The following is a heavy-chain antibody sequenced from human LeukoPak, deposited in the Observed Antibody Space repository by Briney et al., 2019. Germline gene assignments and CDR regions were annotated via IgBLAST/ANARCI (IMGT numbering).Heavy chain of an antibody. J-gene: IGHJ4*01. Sequence: GGSLRPSCAASGFTFSSYAMRWVRQAPGKGLECVSAFSGSRGSKYYEDSVKGRFTITRDNAKNTRYLQINSLRAEDTAVYYCAKGSSGYYYKPTFFDYWGHGTLVTGSS. CDR2: FSGSRGSK. D-gene: IGHD3-22*01. V-gene: IGHV3-23*01. CDR1: GFTFSSYA. CDR3: AKGSSGYYYKPTFFDY.